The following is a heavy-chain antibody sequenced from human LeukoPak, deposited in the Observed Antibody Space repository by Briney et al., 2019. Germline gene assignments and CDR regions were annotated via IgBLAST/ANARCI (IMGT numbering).Heavy chain of an antibody. CDR1: GFTLTSYA. CDR3: ARGKGIAVSSFDC. J-gene: IGHJ4*02. CDR2: ISGSGTSP. V-gene: IGHV3-23*01. D-gene: IGHD6-19*01. Sequence: GGSLRLSCAASGFTLTSYAMSCVRQAPGKGLEWVSGISGSGTSPYYADSVKGPFTISRDNSKNTMSLQMNSLRAEDTAIYYRARGKGIAVSSFDCWGQGTVVTVSS.